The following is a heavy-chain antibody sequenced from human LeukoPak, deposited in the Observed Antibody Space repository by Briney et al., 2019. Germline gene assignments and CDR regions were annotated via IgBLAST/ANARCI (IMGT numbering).Heavy chain of an antibody. CDR3: ARFLGDYAFDI. V-gene: IGHV3-21*01. Sequence: GGSLRLSCAASGFTFSSYSVNWVRQAPGKGLEWVSSISSSSSYIYYADSVKGRFTISRDNAKNSLYLQMNSLRAEDTAVYYCARFLGDYAFDIWGQGTMVTVSS. D-gene: IGHD3-10*01. CDR2: ISSSSSYI. CDR1: GFTFSSYS. J-gene: IGHJ3*02.